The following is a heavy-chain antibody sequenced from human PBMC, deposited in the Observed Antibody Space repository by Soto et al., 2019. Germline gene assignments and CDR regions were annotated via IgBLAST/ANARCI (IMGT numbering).Heavy chain of an antibody. CDR3: ARGGACTNGVCYMNWFDP. V-gene: IGHV1-8*01. D-gene: IGHD2-8*01. J-gene: IGHJ5*02. CDR2: MNPNSGNT. CDR1: GYTFTSYD. Sequence: ASVKVSCKASGYTFTSYDINWVRQATGQGLEWMGWMNPNSGNTGYAQKFQGRVTMTRNTSISTAYMELSSLRSEDTAVYYCARGGACTNGVCYMNWFDPWGQGTLVTVSS.